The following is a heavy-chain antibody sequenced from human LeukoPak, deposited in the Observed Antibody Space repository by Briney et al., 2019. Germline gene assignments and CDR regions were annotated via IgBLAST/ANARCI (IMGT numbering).Heavy chain of an antibody. CDR3: ARDTGFGWMIPFDP. V-gene: IGHV3-7*01. CDR2: INQDGSQK. CDR1: GFTFSIYW. Sequence: PGGSLRLSCAASGFTFSIYWMSWVRQAPGKGLEWVANINQDGSQKYYVDSVKGRFTISRDNSKNTLYLQMNSLRAEDTAVYYCARDTGFGWMIPFDPWGQGTLVTVSS. D-gene: IGHD2-2*03. J-gene: IGHJ5*02.